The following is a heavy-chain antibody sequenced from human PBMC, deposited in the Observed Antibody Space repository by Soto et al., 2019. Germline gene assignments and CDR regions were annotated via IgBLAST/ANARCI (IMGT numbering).Heavy chain of an antibody. CDR1: GGSINSGRSS. Sequence: SETLSLTCSVSGGSINSGRSSWNWIRQSPGKGLEWIAYIYHSGSTYYNPSLKSRVTISVDRSENQFSLKLTSVTAADTAMYYCVRESTTSGPNWFDTWGPGILVTVSS. D-gene: IGHD1-1*01. CDR2: IYHSGST. CDR3: VRESTTSGPNWFDT. V-gene: IGHV4-30-2*06. J-gene: IGHJ5*02.